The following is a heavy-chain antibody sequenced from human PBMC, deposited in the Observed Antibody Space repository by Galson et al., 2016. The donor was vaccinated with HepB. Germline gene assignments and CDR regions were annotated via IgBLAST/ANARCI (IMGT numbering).Heavy chain of an antibody. CDR2: IPHDGSKA. Sequence: SLRLSCATAGFTFSSYGMHWVRQAPGKGLEWVAVIPHDGSKASYADFAKGRFTISRDNSKNTMYLQMSSLRTEDSAIYYCAKPQRFGVAESYYYSMDVWGLGTTVTVSS. J-gene: IGHJ6*02. V-gene: IGHV3-30*18. CDR1: GFTFSSYG. CDR3: AKPQRFGVAESYYYSMDV. D-gene: IGHD3-10*01.